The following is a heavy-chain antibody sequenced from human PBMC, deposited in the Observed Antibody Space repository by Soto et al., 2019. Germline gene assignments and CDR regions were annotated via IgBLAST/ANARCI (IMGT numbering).Heavy chain of an antibody. Sequence: QITLKESGPTLVKPTQTLTLTCTFSGFSLSTSGVGVGWIRQPPGKALEWLALIYWDDSKRYSPSLKSRLTXTXXTSKNQVVLTMTNMDPVDTATYYCARRHSLGELSPWGQGTLVTVSS. J-gene: IGHJ5*02. CDR1: GFSLSTSGVG. D-gene: IGHD3-16*02. CDR3: ARRHSLGELSP. CDR2: IYWDDSK. V-gene: IGHV2-5*02.